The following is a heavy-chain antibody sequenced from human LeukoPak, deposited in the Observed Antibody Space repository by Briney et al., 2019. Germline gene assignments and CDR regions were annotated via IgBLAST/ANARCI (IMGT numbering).Heavy chain of an antibody. CDR2: ISAYNGNT. V-gene: IGHV1-18*01. Sequence: ASVKVSCSSSGYTFTSYGISWVRQAPGQGLEWMGWISAYNGNTNYAQKLQGRVNMTTDTSTSTAYMELRSLRSDDTAVYYCARVRAAAGTLDYWGQGTLVTVSS. CDR3: ARVRAAAGTLDY. CDR1: GYTFTSYG. D-gene: IGHD6-13*01. J-gene: IGHJ4*02.